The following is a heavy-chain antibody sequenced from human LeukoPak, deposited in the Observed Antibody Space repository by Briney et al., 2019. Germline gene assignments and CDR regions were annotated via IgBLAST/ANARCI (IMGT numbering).Heavy chain of an antibody. CDR2: INPYSGGT. CDR3: ARGPRYCSGGSCYGYYYNYYMDV. D-gene: IGHD2-15*01. CDR1: GYTFTGYY. Sequence: EASVKVSCKASGYTFTGYYMHWVRQAPGQGLEWMGWINPYSGGTNYAQKFQGRVTMTRDTSINTAYMELSRLRSDDTAVYYCARGPRYCSGGSCYGYYYNYYMDVWGKGTTVTISS. J-gene: IGHJ6*03. V-gene: IGHV1-2*02.